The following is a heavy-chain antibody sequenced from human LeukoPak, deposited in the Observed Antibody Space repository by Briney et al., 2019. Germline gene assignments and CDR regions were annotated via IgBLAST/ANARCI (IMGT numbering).Heavy chain of an antibody. J-gene: IGHJ4*02. D-gene: IGHD3-10*02. V-gene: IGHV3-48*03. Sequence: PGGSLRLSCAASGFTFSSYEMNWVRQAPGKGLEWVSYISSSGSTIYYADSVKGRFTISRDNAKNSLYLQMNSLRAEDTAVYYCARLFGVYYFDYWGQGTLVTVPS. CDR2: ISSSGSTI. CDR3: ARLFGVYYFDY. CDR1: GFTFSSYE.